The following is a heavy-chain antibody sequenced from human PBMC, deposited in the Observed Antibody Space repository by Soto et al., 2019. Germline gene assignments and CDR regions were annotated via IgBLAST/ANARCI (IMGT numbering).Heavy chain of an antibody. CDR3: AREAIAAAGTSWFDP. D-gene: IGHD6-13*01. V-gene: IGHV3-33*01. CDR1: GFTFSSYG. CDR2: IWYDGSNK. J-gene: IGHJ5*02. Sequence: PGGSLRLSCAASGFTFSSYGMHWVRQAPGKGLEWVAVIWYDGSNKYYADSVKGRFTISRDNSKNTLYLQMNSLRAEDTAVYYCAREAIAAAGTSWFDPWGQGTLVTVSS.